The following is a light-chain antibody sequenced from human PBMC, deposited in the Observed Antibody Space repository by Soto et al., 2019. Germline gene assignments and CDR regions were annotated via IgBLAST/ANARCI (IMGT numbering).Light chain of an antibody. CDR2: WAS. J-gene: IGKJ4*01. CDR3: QQYYTLPLT. Sequence: DIVMTQSPDSLAVSLGERATINCKSSQSVLYSSNNKNYLAWYQQKPGQPPKLLLSWASARESGVPERFSGSGSGTLFTLSISSLQAEDVAVYYCQQYYTLPLTFGGGTKVDI. CDR1: QSVLYSSNNKNY. V-gene: IGKV4-1*01.